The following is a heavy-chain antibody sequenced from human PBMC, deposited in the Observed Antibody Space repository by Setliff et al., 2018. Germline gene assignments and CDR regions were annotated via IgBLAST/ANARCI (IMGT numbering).Heavy chain of an antibody. CDR2: IYYSGGT. V-gene: IGHV4-39*07. D-gene: IGHD6-19*01. Sequence: PSETLSLTCTVSGGSISSSSYYWGWIRQPPGKGLEWIGSIYYSGGTYYNPSLKSRVTMSIDTSKNQFSLKLNSVTAADMAVYYCAREQWLDPPGYYYMDVWAKGTTVTVSS. J-gene: IGHJ6*03. CDR1: GGSISSSSYY. CDR3: AREQWLDPPGYYYMDV.